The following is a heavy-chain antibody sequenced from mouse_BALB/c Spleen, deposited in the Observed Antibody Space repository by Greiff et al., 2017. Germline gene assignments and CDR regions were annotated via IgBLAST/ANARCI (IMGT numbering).Heavy chain of an antibody. J-gene: IGHJ2*01. CDR2: INPYNDGT. Sequence: VQLKESGPELVKPGASVKMSCKASGYTFTSYVMHWVKQKPGQGLEWIGYINPYNDGTKYNEKFKGKATLTSDKSSSTAYMELSSLTSEDSAVYYCAGELGRGYFDYWGQGTTLTVSS. CDR3: AGELGRGYFDY. V-gene: IGHV1-14*01. D-gene: IGHD4-1*01. CDR1: GYTFTSYV.